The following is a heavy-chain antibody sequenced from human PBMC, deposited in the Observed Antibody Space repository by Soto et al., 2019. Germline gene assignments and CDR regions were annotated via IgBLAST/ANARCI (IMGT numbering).Heavy chain of an antibody. CDR2: LSSGSTNT. D-gene: IGHD6-19*01. V-gene: IGHV3-11*06. CDR1: GFTFSDYY. J-gene: IGHJ4*02. Sequence: GGSLRLFCAASGFTFSDYYMSWIRQAPGKGLEWVSYLSSGSTNTNYADSVKGRFTISRDNAKNSLYLQMTSLRAEDTAVYYCAREGYSSGWSLYWGQGTLVTVSS. CDR3: AREGYSSGWSLY.